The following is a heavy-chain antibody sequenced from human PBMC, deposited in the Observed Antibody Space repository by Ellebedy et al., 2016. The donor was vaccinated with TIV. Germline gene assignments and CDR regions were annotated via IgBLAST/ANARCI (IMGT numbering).Heavy chain of an antibody. CDR1: GFIFSSYW. D-gene: IGHD1-7*01. J-gene: IGHJ4*02. CDR3: ARGTGWHELY. Sequence: PGGSLRLSCAASGFIFSSYWMIWVRQAPGKGLEWVANIKEDESEKNFVDSVKGRFTISRDNAKNSLYLQMNSLRAEDTAVYFCARGTGWHELYWGRGTLVTVSS. V-gene: IGHV3-7*03. CDR2: IKEDESEK.